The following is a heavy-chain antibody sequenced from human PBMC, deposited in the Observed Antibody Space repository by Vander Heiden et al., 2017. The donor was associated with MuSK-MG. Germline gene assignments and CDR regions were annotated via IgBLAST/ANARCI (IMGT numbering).Heavy chain of an antibody. CDR2: IYYSGST. V-gene: IGHV4-39*07. J-gene: IGHJ4*02. CDR3: ARVGTVANFDY. CDR1: STSGYY. D-gene: IGHD2-21*01. Sequence: STSGYYWGWVRQSPGKGLEWIGSIYYSGSTYYNPSLKSRVAISEDTSKNQFSLKVNSVTAADTAVYYCARVGTVANFDYWGQGTLVTVSS.